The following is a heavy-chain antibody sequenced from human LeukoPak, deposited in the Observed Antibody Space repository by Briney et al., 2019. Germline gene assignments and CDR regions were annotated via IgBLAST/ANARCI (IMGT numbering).Heavy chain of an antibody. V-gene: IGHV4-34*01. D-gene: IGHD3-16*01. CDR3: ASRASKRPLGY. J-gene: IGHJ4*02. Sequence: SETLSLACAVSGGSFTDYYWNWIRQSPGKGLEWIGEISHSGNTEFNPSLESRVTISVDTSKSQFSLKLNSMTAADTAVYWCASRASKRPLGYWGQGTLVTVSS. CDR2: ISHSGNT. CDR1: GGSFTDYY.